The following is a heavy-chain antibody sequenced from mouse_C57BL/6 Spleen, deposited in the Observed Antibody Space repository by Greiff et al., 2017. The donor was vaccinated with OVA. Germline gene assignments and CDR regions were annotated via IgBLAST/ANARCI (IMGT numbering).Heavy chain of an antibody. V-gene: IGHV1-26*01. D-gene: IGHD2-1*01. CDR3: ARGNYGNFRYYFDY. Sequence: EVQLQQSGPELVKPGASVKISCKASGYTFTDYYMNWVKQSHGKSLEWIGDINPNNGGTSYNQKFKGKATLTVDKSSSTAYMELRSLTSEDSAVYYCARGNYGNFRYYFDYWGQGTTLTVSS. CDR2: INPNNGGT. CDR1: GYTFTDYY. J-gene: IGHJ2*01.